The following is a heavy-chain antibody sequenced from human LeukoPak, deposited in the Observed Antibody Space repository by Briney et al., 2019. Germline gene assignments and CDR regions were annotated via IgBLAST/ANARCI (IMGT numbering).Heavy chain of an antibody. CDR3: ARERENAFDI. J-gene: IGHJ3*02. Sequence: SETLPLTCTVSGGSINISYWSWIRQPPGKGLEWIGYIYHRGSTNYNPSLKSRITVSVDTSKNQFSLKLSSVTAADTAVYYCARERENAFDIWGQGTMVTVSS. CDR1: GGSINISY. CDR2: IYHRGST. V-gene: IGHV4-59*12.